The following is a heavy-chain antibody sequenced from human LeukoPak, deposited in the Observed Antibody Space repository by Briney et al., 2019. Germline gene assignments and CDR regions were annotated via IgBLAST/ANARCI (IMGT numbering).Heavy chain of an antibody. V-gene: IGHV3-30*02. CDR1: GFTFSSYG. J-gene: IGHJ4*02. Sequence: GGSLRLSCAASGFTFSSYGMHWVRQAPGKGLEWVAFIRYDGSNKYYADSVKGRFTISRDNSKNTLYLQMNSLRAEDTAVYYCAKDFQNYYGSGSYFDYWGQGTLVTVSS. CDR2: IRYDGSNK. CDR3: AKDFQNYYGSGSYFDY. D-gene: IGHD3-10*01.